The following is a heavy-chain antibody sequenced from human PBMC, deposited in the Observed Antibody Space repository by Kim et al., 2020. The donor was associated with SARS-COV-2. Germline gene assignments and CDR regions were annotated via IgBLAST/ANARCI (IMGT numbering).Heavy chain of an antibody. CDR1: GFTFGDYA. CDR3: TPRIYSTWSGLAY. CDR2: INSKAYGGTT. J-gene: IGHJ4*01. Sequence: GGSLRLSCTASGFTFGDYAMSWVRQAPGTGLEWVGIINSKAYGGTTEYAASVKVSFTISIDDSKRSAYRQMNSLKTEALHLCYCTPRIYSTWSGLAYWG. V-gene: IGHV3-49*04. D-gene: IGHD6-6*01.